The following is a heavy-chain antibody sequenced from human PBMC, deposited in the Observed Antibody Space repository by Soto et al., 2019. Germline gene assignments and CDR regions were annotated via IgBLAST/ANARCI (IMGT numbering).Heavy chain of an antibody. CDR3: ARDDEDGSYCDLGY. J-gene: IGHJ4*02. V-gene: IGHV3-30*04. D-gene: IGHD3-10*01. CDR2: ILHDRKNK. CDR1: GFTFSNYI. Sequence: QVQLVESGGGVVQPGRSLRLSCAASGFTFSNYIMHWVRQAPGKGLEWVADILHDRKNKYYADSVKGRFTISRDKSKNSLYLQMNSLRAEDTAVYYCARDDEDGSYCDLGYWGQGTLVSVSS.